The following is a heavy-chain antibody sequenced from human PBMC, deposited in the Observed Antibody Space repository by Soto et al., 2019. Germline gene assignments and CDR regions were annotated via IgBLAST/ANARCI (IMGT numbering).Heavy chain of an antibody. V-gene: IGHV1-8*01. CDR2: MNPNSGNT. Sequence: QVQLVQSGAEVKKPGASVKVSCKASGYTFTSYDINWVRQATGQGLEWMGWMNPNSGNTGHAPKFQGRVTMTRNTSISTAYMELSSLRSEDTAVYYCATRYSGSYDNEHFDYWGQGTLVTFSS. CDR3: ATRYSGSYDNEHFDY. CDR1: GYTFTSYD. J-gene: IGHJ4*02. D-gene: IGHD1-26*01.